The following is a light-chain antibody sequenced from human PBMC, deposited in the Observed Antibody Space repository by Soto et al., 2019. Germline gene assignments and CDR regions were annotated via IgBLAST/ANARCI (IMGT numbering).Light chain of an antibody. CDR2: DVS. CDR3: NSYTSRSSSTYV. Sequence: QSVLTQPASVSGSPGQSITISCTGTSSDVGGYNYASWYQQYPGKAPKLMIYDVSNRPSGVSNRFSGSKSGNTASLTISGLQAEDEADYYCNSYTSRSSSTYVFGTGTKVTV. CDR1: SSDVGGYNY. J-gene: IGLJ1*01. V-gene: IGLV2-14*01.